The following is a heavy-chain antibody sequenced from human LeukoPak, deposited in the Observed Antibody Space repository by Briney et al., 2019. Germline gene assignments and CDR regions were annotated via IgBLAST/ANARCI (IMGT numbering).Heavy chain of an antibody. CDR2: INPNSGGT. Sequence: ASVKVSCKASGYTFTGYYMHWVRQAPGQGLEWMGWINPNSGGTNYAQKFQGRVTMTRDTSISTAYMELSRLRSDDTAVYYCARDLLDSSGYCLDYWGQGTLVTVSS. D-gene: IGHD3-22*01. CDR1: GYTFTGYY. CDR3: ARDLLDSSGYCLDY. V-gene: IGHV1-2*02. J-gene: IGHJ4*02.